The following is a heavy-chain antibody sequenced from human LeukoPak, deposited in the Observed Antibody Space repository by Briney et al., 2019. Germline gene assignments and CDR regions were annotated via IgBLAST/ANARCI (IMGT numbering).Heavy chain of an antibody. Sequence: ASVKVSCKVSGYTLIEISIHWVRQAPGKGLEWMGGFDPEDGETVYAQKFQGRVTITTDESTSTAYMELSSLRSEDTAVYYCARVPNWPRGWFDPWGQGTLVTVSS. V-gene: IGHV1-24*01. CDR3: ARVPNWPRGWFDP. CDR2: FDPEDGET. D-gene: IGHD7-27*01. J-gene: IGHJ5*02. CDR1: GYTLIEIS.